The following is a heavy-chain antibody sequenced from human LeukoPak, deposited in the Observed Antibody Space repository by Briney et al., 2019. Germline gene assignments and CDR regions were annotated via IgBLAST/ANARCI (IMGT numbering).Heavy chain of an antibody. CDR3: ARALPPSVNTPWK. CDR2: ISSDGSST. J-gene: IGHJ4*02. CDR1: GFTFSSYW. V-gene: IGHV3-74*01. D-gene: IGHD1-1*01. Sequence: PGGSLRLSCAASGFTFSSYWMHWVRQAPGKGLVWVSRISSDGSSTSYADSVKGRFTIFRDNAKNTLYLQMNSLGAEDTAVYYCARALPPSVNTPWKWGQGTQVTVS.